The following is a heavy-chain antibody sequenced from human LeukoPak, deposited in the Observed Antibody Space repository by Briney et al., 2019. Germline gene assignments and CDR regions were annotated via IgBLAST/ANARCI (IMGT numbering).Heavy chain of an antibody. Sequence: PGGSLRLSCAASGFTFNSYAMSWVRQAPGKGLEWVSGISGSGDSTFHADSVKGRFTISRDNSKNTLYLQMNSLRADDTAVYYCAKALSDFWSGRNFDYWGQGTLVTVSS. D-gene: IGHD3-3*01. J-gene: IGHJ4*02. CDR3: AKALSDFWSGRNFDY. CDR2: ISGSGDST. CDR1: GFTFNSYA. V-gene: IGHV3-23*01.